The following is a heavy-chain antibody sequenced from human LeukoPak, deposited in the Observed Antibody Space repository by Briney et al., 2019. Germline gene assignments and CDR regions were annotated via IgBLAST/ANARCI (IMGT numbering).Heavy chain of an antibody. J-gene: IGHJ5*02. CDR1: GYTFTSYG. D-gene: IGHD1-26*01. V-gene: IGHV1-18*01. Sequence: GASVKVSCKASGYTFTSYGISWVRQAPGQGLEWMGWISAYNGNTNYAQKLQGRVTMTTDTSTSTAYMELRSLRSDDTAVYYCARAVGATIGGGWFDPWGQGTLVTVSS. CDR2: ISAYNGNT. CDR3: ARAVGATIGGGWFDP.